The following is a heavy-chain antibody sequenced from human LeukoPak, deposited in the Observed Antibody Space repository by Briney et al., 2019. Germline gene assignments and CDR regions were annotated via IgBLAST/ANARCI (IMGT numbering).Heavy chain of an antibody. Sequence: GGSLRLSCAASGFTFNTYWMYWVRQAPGKGLVWVSHINSDGSIVNYGDPVKGRFTISRDNAKNTLYLQMNSLRADDTALYFCSRGRNWDDGDYWGQGTLVTVSS. J-gene: IGHJ4*02. D-gene: IGHD1-1*01. CDR3: SRGRNWDDGDY. CDR2: INSDGSIV. V-gene: IGHV3-74*01. CDR1: GFTFNTYW.